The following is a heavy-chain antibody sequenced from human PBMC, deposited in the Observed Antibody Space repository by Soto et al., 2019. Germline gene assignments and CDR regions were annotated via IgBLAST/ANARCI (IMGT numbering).Heavy chain of an antibody. CDR3: ARGQRFSDWFDP. CDR2: IYSSGNT. J-gene: IGHJ5*02. Sequence: SETLSPTCSVSGGTISGYYWTGSREPAGKGLEWIGRIYSSGNTKYNPSLQSRVTMSLDTSNNQFSLRLTSVTAADTAVYYCARGQRFSDWFDPWGQGTLVTVSS. CDR1: GGTISGYY. D-gene: IGHD3-3*01. V-gene: IGHV4-4*07.